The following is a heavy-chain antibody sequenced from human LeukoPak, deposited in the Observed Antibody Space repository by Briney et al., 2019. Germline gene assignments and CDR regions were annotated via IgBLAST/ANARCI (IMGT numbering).Heavy chain of an antibody. CDR2: LSPNSGDT. J-gene: IGHJ4*02. D-gene: IGHD6-13*01. CDR1: GYTFTGYY. CDR3: ARATDVSSWYLAY. Sequence: ASVKVSCKASGYTFTGYYMHWVRPAPGQELEWMGWLSPNSGDTKFAQKFQGRVTMTRDTSISTAYMELSRLRSDDTAVYYCARATDVSSWYLAYWGQGTLLTVSS. V-gene: IGHV1-2*02.